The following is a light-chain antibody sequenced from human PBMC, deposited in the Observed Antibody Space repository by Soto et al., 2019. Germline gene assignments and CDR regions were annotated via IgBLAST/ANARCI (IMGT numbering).Light chain of an antibody. J-gene: IGKJ1*01. V-gene: IGKV1-8*01. CDR3: QHNYSDHLT. Sequence: AIRMTQSPSSLSASPGDRVTITSRARQGLSSYLAWYQEKPGNAPKLLIYAASTLQSGVTSRYSGSGSGTAFTLTISCVQSEDFATYCCQHNYSDHLTVGQGTKVDIK. CDR2: AAS. CDR1: QGLSSY.